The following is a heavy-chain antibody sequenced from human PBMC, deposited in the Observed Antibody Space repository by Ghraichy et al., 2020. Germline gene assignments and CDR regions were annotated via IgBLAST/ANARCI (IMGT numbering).Heavy chain of an antibody. CDR3: ASSPRPTYYYDSSGAFDY. D-gene: IGHD3-22*01. CDR1: GGSISSYY. CDR2: IYYSGST. V-gene: IGHV4-59*01. J-gene: IGHJ4*02. Sequence: SETLSLTCTVSGGSISSYYWSWIRQPPGKGLEWIGNIYYSGSTNYNPSLKSRVTISVDTSKNQFSLKLSSVTAADTAVYYCASSPRPTYYYDSSGAFDYWGQGTLVTVSS.